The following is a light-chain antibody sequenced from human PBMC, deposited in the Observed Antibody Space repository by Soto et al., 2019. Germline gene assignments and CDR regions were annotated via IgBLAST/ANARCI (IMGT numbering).Light chain of an antibody. V-gene: IGLV2-14*01. CDR3: SSYTSSTTIV. CDR2: EVS. CDR1: SSDVGAYNY. Sequence: SALTHPASVSGSPGQSITISCTGTSSDVGAYNYVSWYQQRPGKAPKVMIYEVSNRPSGVSNRFSGSKSGNTASLTISGLLAEDEADYYCSSYTSSTTIVFGAGTKVTVL. J-gene: IGLJ1*01.